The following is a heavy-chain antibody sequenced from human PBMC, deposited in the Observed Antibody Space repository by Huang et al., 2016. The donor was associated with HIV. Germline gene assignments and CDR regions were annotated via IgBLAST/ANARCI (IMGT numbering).Heavy chain of an antibody. Sequence: QVQLQESGPGLVKPSETLYLTCTVSGGSISTHYWSWIRQPPGKGLEWIGSIDYSGSTNYSPSLKSRVTILRDTSKNQFSLRVNSVTAADTAMYYCARDHHDFWRGYRRMYFFDHWGQGTLVTVSS. J-gene: IGHJ4*02. D-gene: IGHD3-3*01. CDR3: ARDHHDFWRGYRRMYFFDH. CDR1: GGSISTHY. CDR2: IDYSGST. V-gene: IGHV4-59*11.